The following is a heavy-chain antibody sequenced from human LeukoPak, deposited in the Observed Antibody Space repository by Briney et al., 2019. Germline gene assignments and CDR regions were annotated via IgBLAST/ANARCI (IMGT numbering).Heavy chain of an antibody. Sequence: PGGSLRLSCAASGFTFSSYSMNWVRQAPGKGLEWVSYISSSSSTIYYADSVKGRFTISRDNAKNSLYLQMNSLRAEDTAVYYCAHPSAAGTNAEYFQHWGQGTLVTVSS. V-gene: IGHV3-48*04. D-gene: IGHD6-13*01. CDR2: ISSSSSTI. J-gene: IGHJ1*01. CDR1: GFTFSSYS. CDR3: AHPSAAGTNAEYFQH.